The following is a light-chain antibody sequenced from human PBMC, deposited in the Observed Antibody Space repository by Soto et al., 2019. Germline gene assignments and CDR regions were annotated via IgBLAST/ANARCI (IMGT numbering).Light chain of an antibody. V-gene: IGLV2-23*02. CDR3: CSYAGSTTSWV. CDR2: DVS. CDR1: SSAVGSYNL. Sequence: QSALTQPASVSGSPGQSITISCTGTSSAVGSYNLVSWYQQHADKAPKLMIYDVSKRPSGISNRFSGSKSGSTASLTISGLQAEDEADYYCCSYAGSTTSWVFGGGTKLTVL. J-gene: IGLJ3*02.